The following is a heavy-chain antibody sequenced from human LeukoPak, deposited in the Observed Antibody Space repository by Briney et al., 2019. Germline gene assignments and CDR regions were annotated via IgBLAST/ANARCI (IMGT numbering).Heavy chain of an antibody. V-gene: IGHV1-18*04. D-gene: IGHD4-17*01. CDR3: ARLGNDYGDTTRAFDI. CDR1: GYTFTGYY. J-gene: IGHJ3*02. Sequence: GASVKVSCKASGYTFTGYYLHWVRQAPGQGLEWMGWISAYNGNTNYAQKLQGRVTMTTDTSTSTAYMELRSLRSDDTAVYYCARLGNDYGDTTRAFDIWGQGTMVTVSS. CDR2: ISAYNGNT.